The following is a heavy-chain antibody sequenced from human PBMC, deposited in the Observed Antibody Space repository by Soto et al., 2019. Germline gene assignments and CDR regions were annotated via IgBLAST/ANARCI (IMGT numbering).Heavy chain of an antibody. CDR1: GFTVSSNY. CDR2: IYSGGST. Sequence: EVQLVESGGGLIQPGGSLRLSCAASGFTVSSNYMSWVRQAPGKGLEWVSVIYSGGSTYYADSVKGRFTISRDNSKNTLYLQMNSLRAEDTAVYYCAIALGYYDSSGYYLAGGAFDIWGQGTMVTVSS. CDR3: AIALGYYDSSGYYLAGGAFDI. D-gene: IGHD3-22*01. J-gene: IGHJ3*02. V-gene: IGHV3-53*01.